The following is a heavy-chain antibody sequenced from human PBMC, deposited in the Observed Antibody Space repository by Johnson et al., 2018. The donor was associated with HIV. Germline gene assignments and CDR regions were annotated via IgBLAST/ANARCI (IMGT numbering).Heavy chain of an antibody. Sequence: QVQLVESGGGVVQPGGSLRLSCAASGFTFSSYGMHWVRQAPGKGLEWVAFIRYDGSNKYYADSVKGRFTISSDNSKNTLYLQMNSLRAEDTAVYYCAKDLHSGYSAFDIWGQGTMVTVSS. D-gene: IGHD3-22*01. CDR3: AKDLHSGYSAFDI. CDR2: IRYDGSNK. V-gene: IGHV3-30*02. CDR1: GFTFSSYG. J-gene: IGHJ3*02.